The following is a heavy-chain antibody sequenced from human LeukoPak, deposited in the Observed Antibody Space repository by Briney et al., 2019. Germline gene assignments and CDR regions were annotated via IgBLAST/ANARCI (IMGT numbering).Heavy chain of an antibody. D-gene: IGHD3-10*01. V-gene: IGHV4-39*01. CDR1: GGSISSSSNY. J-gene: IGHJ3*02. Sequence: SETLSLTCTVSGGSISSSSNYWGWIRQPPGKGLEWIGSIYYSGSTYYNPSLKSRVTISVDTSKNQFSLKLSSVTAADTAVYYCARHSSGSGIEAFDIWGQETMVTVSS. CDR3: ARHSSGSGIEAFDI. CDR2: IYYSGST.